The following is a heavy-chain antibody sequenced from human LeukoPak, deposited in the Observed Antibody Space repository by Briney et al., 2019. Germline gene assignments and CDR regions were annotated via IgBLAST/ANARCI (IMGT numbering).Heavy chain of an antibody. CDR3: ARSWVTGYGTVLDY. D-gene: IGHD2-21*02. CDR1: GYNFSGYW. Sequence: GESLKISGKGSGYNFSGYWIGWVRQMPGKGLEWMGIIYPGDSDTRYSPSFQGQVTISADKSISTAYLQWSSLEASDTAKYYCARSWVTGYGTVLDYWGQGTLVTVSS. CDR2: IYPGDSDT. V-gene: IGHV5-51*01. J-gene: IGHJ4*02.